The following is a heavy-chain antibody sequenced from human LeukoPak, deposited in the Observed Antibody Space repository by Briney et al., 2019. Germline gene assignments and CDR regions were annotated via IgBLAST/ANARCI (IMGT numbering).Heavy chain of an antibody. Sequence: GGSLRLSCAASGFTFSSYAMSWVRQAPGKGLEWVSAISGSGGSTYYADSVKGRFTISRDNSKNTLYLQMNSLRVEDTAVYYCTKGACDGDIYDAFDIWGQGTIVTVSS. CDR2: ISGSGGST. CDR1: GFTFSSYA. V-gene: IGHV3-23*01. D-gene: IGHD4-17*01. CDR3: TKGACDGDIYDAFDI. J-gene: IGHJ3*02.